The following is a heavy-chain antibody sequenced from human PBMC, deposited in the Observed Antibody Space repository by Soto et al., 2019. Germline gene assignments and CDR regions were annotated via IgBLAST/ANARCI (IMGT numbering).Heavy chain of an antibody. CDR1: DYTFSTHG. D-gene: IGHD2-15*01. Sequence: QAPLVQSGPEVKKPGTSVKVSCKASDYTFSTHGLSWVRQAPGQGLEWMGWITPSNGNTNYAQKLQGRLSMTTDTSTNTGYMEVRSLRSDDTAVYYCARFRLCSDSTCDPSFGFDMWGQGTVVTVSS. CDR2: ITPSNGNT. V-gene: IGHV1-18*01. CDR3: ARFRLCSDSTCDPSFGFDM. J-gene: IGHJ3*02.